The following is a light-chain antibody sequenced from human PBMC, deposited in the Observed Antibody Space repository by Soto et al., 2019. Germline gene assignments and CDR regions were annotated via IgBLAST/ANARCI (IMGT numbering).Light chain of an antibody. CDR2: GES. CDR1: QSVGYH. J-gene: IGKJ4*01. Sequence: EIVMTQSPATLSVSPGEIANLSCRASQSVGYHLAWYQQQVGQAPRLLIYGESTRATAIPARFSGSGSATEFILTISSLQSEDSAVYYCQQYDQWPLTFGGGTKVEI. CDR3: QQYDQWPLT. V-gene: IGKV3D-15*01.